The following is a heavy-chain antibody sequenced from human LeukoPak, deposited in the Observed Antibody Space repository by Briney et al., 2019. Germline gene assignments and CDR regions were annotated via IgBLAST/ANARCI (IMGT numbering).Heavy chain of an antibody. CDR1: GGSFSGYY. Sequence: SETLSLTCAVYGGSFSGYYWSWIRQPPGKGLEWIGEINHSGSTNYNPSLKSRVTISVDTSKNQFSLKLSSVTAADTAVYYCARHAYRGQNSSNKNLDYWGQGTLVTVSS. CDR2: INHSGST. CDR3: ARHAYRGQNSSNKNLDY. D-gene: IGHD6-13*01. J-gene: IGHJ4*02. V-gene: IGHV4-34*01.